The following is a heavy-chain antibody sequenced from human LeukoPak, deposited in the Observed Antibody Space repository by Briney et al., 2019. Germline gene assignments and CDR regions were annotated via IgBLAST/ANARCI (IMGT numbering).Heavy chain of an antibody. V-gene: IGHV3-30*18. CDR1: GFTFSSHW. J-gene: IGHJ4*02. CDR3: AKDLSGSFDY. CDR2: ISYDGSNK. D-gene: IGHD2/OR15-2a*01. Sequence: GGSLRLSCAAPGFTFSSHWMHWVRQAPGKGLEWVAVISYDGSNKYYADSVKGRFTISRDNSKNTLYLQMNSLRAEDTAVYYCAKDLSGSFDYWGQGTLVTVSS.